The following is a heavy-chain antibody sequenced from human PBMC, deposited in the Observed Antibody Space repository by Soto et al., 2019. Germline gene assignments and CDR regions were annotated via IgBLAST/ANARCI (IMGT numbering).Heavy chain of an antibody. D-gene: IGHD6-13*01. V-gene: IGHV4-34*01. J-gene: IGHJ4*02. CDR1: GGSFSGYY. CDR2: INHSGST. Sequence: SETLSLTCAVYGGSFSGYYWSWIRQPPGKGLEWIGEINHSGSTNYNPSLKSRVTISVDTSKNQFSLKLSSVTAADTAVYYCARVAASASLGQQLAIWGQGTLVTVSS. CDR3: ARVAASASLGQQLAI.